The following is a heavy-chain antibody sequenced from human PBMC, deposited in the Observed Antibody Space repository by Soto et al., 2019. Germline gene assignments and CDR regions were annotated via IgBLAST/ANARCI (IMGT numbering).Heavy chain of an antibody. CDR3: TRDLWVEPELYYYGMDV. Sequence: PGGSLRLSCAASGFTFSSYGMHWVRQAPGKGLEWVAVISYDGSNKYYADSVKGRFTISRDNSKNTLYLQMNSLRAEDTAVYYCTRDLWVEPELYYYGMDVWGQGTTVTVSS. CDR2: ISYDGSNK. D-gene: IGHD1-1*01. V-gene: IGHV3-30*03. CDR1: GFTFSSYG. J-gene: IGHJ6*02.